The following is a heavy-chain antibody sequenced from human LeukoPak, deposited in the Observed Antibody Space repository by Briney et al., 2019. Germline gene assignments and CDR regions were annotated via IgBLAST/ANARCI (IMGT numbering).Heavy chain of an antibody. J-gene: IGHJ4*02. CDR3: ARAPMIVVARLSMSFDY. Sequence: PGGSLRLSCAASGYTFTGYYMHWVRQAPGQGLEWMGWINPNSGGTNYAQKFQGRVTMTRDTSISTAYMELSRLRSDDTAVYYCARAPMIVVARLSMSFDYWGQGTLVTVSS. CDR2: INPNSGGT. V-gene: IGHV1-2*02. CDR1: GYTFTGYY. D-gene: IGHD3-22*01.